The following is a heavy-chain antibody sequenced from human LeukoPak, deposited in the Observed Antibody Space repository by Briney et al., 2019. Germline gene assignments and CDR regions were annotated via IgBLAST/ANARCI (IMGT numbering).Heavy chain of an antibody. Sequence: GESLKISCKGSGYSFTTYWIGWVRQMPGKGLEWMGIIYPGDSDARYSPSFQGQVTISADKSISTAYLQWSSLKASDTAMYYCARRRDLYSGSYYPFDYWGQGTLVTVSS. CDR1: GYSFTTYW. CDR3: ARRRDLYSGSYYPFDY. J-gene: IGHJ4*02. D-gene: IGHD1-26*01. V-gene: IGHV5-51*01. CDR2: IYPGDSDA.